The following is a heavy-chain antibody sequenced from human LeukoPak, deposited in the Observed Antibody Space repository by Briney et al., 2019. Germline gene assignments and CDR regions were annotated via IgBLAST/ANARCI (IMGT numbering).Heavy chain of an antibody. CDR2: ISYDGSNK. J-gene: IGHJ2*01. Sequence: GGSLRLSCAASGFTFSSYGMHWVRQAPGKGLEWVAVISYDGSNKYYADSVKGRFTISRDNSKNTLYLQMNSLRAEDTAVYYCAKSHIVVVVAAIAWYFDLWGRGTLVTVSS. V-gene: IGHV3-30*12. CDR1: GFTFSSYG. CDR3: AKSHIVVVVAAIAWYFDL. D-gene: IGHD2-15*01.